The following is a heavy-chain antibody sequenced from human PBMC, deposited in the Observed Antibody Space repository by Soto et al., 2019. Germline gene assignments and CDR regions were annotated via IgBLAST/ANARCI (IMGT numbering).Heavy chain of an antibody. V-gene: IGHV3-33*01. CDR3: ARAHGDYEGDAFDI. CDR1: GFTFSSYG. D-gene: IGHD4-17*01. J-gene: IGHJ3*02. CDR2: IWYDGSNK. Sequence: QVQLVESGGGVVQPGRSLRLSCAASGFTFSSYGMHWVRQAPGKGLEWVAVIWYDGSNKYYADSVKGRFTISRDNSKNTLYLQMNSLRAEDTAVYYCARAHGDYEGDAFDIWGQGTMVTVSS.